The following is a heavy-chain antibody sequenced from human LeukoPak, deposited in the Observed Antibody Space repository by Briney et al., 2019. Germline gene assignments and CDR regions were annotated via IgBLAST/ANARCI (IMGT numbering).Heavy chain of an antibody. J-gene: IGHJ3*02. CDR1: GGSISGYY. V-gene: IGHV4-59*01. D-gene: IGHD3-16*02. CDR2: IYYSGSS. CDR3: ARVGGIYDYVWGSYRHDTFDI. Sequence: PSETLSLTCTVSGGSISGYYWNWIRQPPGKGLEWIGYIYYSGSSNYNPSLKSRVTISVDTSKNQFSLKLSSVTAADTAVYYCARVGGIYDYVWGSYRHDTFDIWGQGTMVTVSS.